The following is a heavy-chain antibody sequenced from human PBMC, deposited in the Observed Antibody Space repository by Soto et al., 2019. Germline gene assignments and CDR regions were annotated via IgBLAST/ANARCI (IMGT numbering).Heavy chain of an antibody. CDR3: ARVRWVPRKAPPNWFDP. D-gene: IGHD4-17*01. V-gene: IGHV4-30-4*01. Sequence: QVQLQESGPGLVKPSQTLSLTCTVSGGSIGSGDYYWSWIRQPPGKGLEWIGYIYYSGSTYYNPSLKSRVTISVDTSKNQFSLKLSSVTAADTAVYYCARVRWVPRKAPPNWFDPWGQGTLVTVSS. CDR2: IYYSGST. J-gene: IGHJ5*02. CDR1: GGSIGSGDYY.